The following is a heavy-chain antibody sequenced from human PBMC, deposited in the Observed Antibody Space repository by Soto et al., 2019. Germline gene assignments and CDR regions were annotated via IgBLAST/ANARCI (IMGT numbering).Heavy chain of an antibody. J-gene: IGHJ4*02. D-gene: IGHD3-22*01. CDR2: ISYDGSNK. CDR3: ARATYYYDSSGYYYFDY. Sequence: GGSLRLSCAASGFAFSSYAMHWFRQAPGKGLEWVAVISYDGSNKYYADSVKGRFTISRDNSKNTLYLQMNSLRAEDTAVYYCARATYYYDSSGYYYFDYWGQGTLVTVSS. CDR1: GFAFSSYA. V-gene: IGHV3-30-3*01.